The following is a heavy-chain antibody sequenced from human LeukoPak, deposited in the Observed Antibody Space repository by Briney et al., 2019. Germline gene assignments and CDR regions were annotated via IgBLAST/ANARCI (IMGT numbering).Heavy chain of an antibody. V-gene: IGHV4-34*01. CDR1: GGSFSGYY. Sequence: SETLSLTCAVYGGSFSGYYWSWIRQPPGKGLEWIGEINHSGSTNYNPSLKSRVTISVDTSKNQFSLKLSSVTAADTAVYYCARVKRYCTNGVCSMYYFDYWGQGTLVTVSS. J-gene: IGHJ4*02. D-gene: IGHD2-8*01. CDR3: ARVKRYCTNGVCSMYYFDY. CDR2: INHSGST.